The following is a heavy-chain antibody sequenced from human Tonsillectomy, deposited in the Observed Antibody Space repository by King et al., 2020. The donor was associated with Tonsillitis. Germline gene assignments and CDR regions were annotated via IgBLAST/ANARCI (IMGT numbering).Heavy chain of an antibody. CDR2: IYYSGST. V-gene: IGHV4-61*01. CDR1: GGSVSSGSYY. J-gene: IGHJ5*02. D-gene: IGHD1-26*01. CDR3: ARVARYSGSPAWFDP. Sequence: QLQESGPGLVKPSETLSPTCTVSGGSVSSGSYYWSWIRQPPGKGLEWIGYIYYSGSTNYNPSLKSRVTISVDTSKNQFSLKLSSVTAADTAVYYCARVARYSGSPAWFDPWGQGTLVTVSS.